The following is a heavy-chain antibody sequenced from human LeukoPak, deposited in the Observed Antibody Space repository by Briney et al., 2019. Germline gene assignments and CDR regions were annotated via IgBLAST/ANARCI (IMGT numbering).Heavy chain of an antibody. V-gene: IGHV3-7*01. J-gene: IGHJ4*02. CDR3: ARGFRGWYAEGFDY. CDR2: IKQDGSEK. Sequence: PGGSLRLYCAASGFSFSSYWMSWVRQAPGKGLEWVANIKQDGSEKYYVDSVKGRFSISRDNAKNSLYLQMHSLRAEDTAVYYCARGFRGWYAEGFDYWGQGTLVTVSS. CDR1: GFSFSSYW. D-gene: IGHD6-19*01.